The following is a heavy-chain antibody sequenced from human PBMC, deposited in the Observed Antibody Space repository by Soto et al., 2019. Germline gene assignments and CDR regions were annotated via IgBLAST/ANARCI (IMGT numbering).Heavy chain of an antibody. CDR2: INPNSGGT. Sequence: GASVKVSCKASGYTFTGYYMHWVRQAPGQGLEWMGWINPNSGGTNYAQKFQGWVTMTRDTSISTAYMELSRLRSDDTAVYYCARVGCYGSGGCDAFDIWGQGTMVTVSS. D-gene: IGHD3-10*01. CDR3: ARVGCYGSGGCDAFDI. CDR1: GYTFTGYY. J-gene: IGHJ3*02. V-gene: IGHV1-2*04.